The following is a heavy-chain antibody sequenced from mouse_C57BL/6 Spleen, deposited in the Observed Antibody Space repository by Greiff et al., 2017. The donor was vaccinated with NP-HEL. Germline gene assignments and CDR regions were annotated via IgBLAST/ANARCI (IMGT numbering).Heavy chain of an antibody. CDR2: IRSKSNNYAT. V-gene: IGHV10-1*01. D-gene: IGHD1-1*01. Sequence: VQLKESGGGLVQPKGSLKLSCAASGFSFNTYAMNWVRQAPGKGLEWVARIRSKSNNYATYYADSVKDRFTISRDDSESMLYLQMNNLKTEDTAMYYCVRSGFITTVVATDWYFDVWGTGTTVTVSS. J-gene: IGHJ1*03. CDR1: GFSFNTYA. CDR3: VRSGFITTVVATDWYFDV.